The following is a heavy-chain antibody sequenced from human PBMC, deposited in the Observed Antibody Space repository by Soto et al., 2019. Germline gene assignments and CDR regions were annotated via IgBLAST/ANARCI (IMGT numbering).Heavy chain of an antibody. CDR2: IRGSGDST. J-gene: IGHJ4*02. V-gene: IGHV3-23*01. CDR1: GFTFSSYA. Sequence: EVQLLESGGGLVQPGGSLRLSCAASGFTFSSYAMRWVRQAPGKGLEWVSAIRGSGDSTYYADSVKGRFTISRDNSKNTLYLHMISLRAEDTAVDYCAKNYLPEGDFWGQGTLVTVSS. CDR3: AKNYLPEGDF. D-gene: IGHD2-2*01.